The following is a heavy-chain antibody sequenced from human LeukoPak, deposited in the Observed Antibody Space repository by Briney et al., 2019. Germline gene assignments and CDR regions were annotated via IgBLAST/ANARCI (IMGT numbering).Heavy chain of an antibody. V-gene: IGHV4-61*02. CDR1: GASISSGSYY. CDR2: IHNSGTT. D-gene: IGHD1-26*01. J-gene: IGHJ5*02. CDR3: AREVMVGATTA. Sequence: TLSLTCTVSGASISSGSYYWSWIRQPAGTGLEWIGRIHNSGTTKYDPSLKSRVTISIDTSKNQFSLRLSSVTAADTAVYYCAREVMVGATTAWGQGTLVTVSS.